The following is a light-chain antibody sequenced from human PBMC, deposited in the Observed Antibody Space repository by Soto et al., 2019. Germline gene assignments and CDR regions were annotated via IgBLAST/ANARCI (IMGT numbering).Light chain of an antibody. CDR2: DNN. J-gene: IGLJ2*01. CDR3: QSYDNSLSASVV. Sequence: QSVLTQPPSVSGAPGQRVTISCTGSSSNIGAGYDVHWYQQLPGTAPRLLIYDNNNRPSGTPDRFSGSKSGTSASLAVTGLQAEDEAYYYCQSYDNSLSASVVFGGGTKLTVL. CDR1: SSNIGAGYD. V-gene: IGLV1-40*01.